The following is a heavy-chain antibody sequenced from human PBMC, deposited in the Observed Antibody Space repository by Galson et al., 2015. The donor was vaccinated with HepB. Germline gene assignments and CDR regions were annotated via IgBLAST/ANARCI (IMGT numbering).Heavy chain of an antibody. Sequence: SVKVSCKASGYTFTDYYIHWVRQAPGQGLEWMGWINPSSGGTNYAHKFQGRVALTRDTSITTAYMELSGLRSDDTAIYYCSRARISNRPFYWGQGTLVTVSS. CDR2: INPSSGGT. V-gene: IGHV1-2*02. CDR1: GYTFTDYY. J-gene: IGHJ4*02. D-gene: IGHD6-6*01. CDR3: SRARISNRPFY.